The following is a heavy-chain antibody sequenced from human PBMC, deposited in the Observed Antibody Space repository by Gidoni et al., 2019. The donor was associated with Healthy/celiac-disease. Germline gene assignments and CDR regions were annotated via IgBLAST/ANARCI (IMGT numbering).Heavy chain of an antibody. CDR3: AREGGDSSSWLLPPQYYYYYGMDV. CDR2: IWYDGSNK. CDR1: GFTFSGYG. Sequence: QVQLVESGGGVVQPGRSLRLSCAASGFTFSGYGMHWVRQAPGKGLEWVAVIWYDGSNKYYADSVKGRFTISRDNSKNTLYLQMNSLRAEDTAVYYCAREGGDSSSWLLPPQYYYYYGMDVWGQGTTVTVSS. J-gene: IGHJ6*02. D-gene: IGHD6-13*01. V-gene: IGHV3-33*01.